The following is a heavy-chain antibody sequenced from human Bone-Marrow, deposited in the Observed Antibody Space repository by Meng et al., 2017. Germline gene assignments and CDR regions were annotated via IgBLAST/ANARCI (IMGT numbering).Heavy chain of an antibody. D-gene: IGHD4-17*01. V-gene: IGHV4-31*03. CDR1: GGSISSGNHY. J-gene: IGHJ2*01. CDR2: IYYSGST. Sequence: HVQLQGPGPGRFSPSQTLSLTCTVSGGSISSGNHYWSWIRQHPGKGLEYIGYIYYSGSTYYNPSLKSRVIISVDTSKNQFSLRLNSVTAADTAVYYCASLYGDSSVWYLDLWGRGTLVTVSS. CDR3: ASLYGDSSVWYLDL.